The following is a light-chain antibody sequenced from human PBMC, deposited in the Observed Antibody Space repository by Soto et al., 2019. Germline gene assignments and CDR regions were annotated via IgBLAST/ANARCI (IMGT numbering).Light chain of an antibody. CDR3: QQHNSNS. CDR1: QGITNF. V-gene: IGKV1D-17*01. CDR2: AAS. Sequence: NIQMTQSPSAMSASVGDRVTITCRARQGITNFLAWFQQKPGKVPNHLIFAASSLQSGVPSSFSGSGSGTEFTLTISSLQPEDCASYSCQQHNSNSFGGGAKVEIK. J-gene: IGKJ4*01.